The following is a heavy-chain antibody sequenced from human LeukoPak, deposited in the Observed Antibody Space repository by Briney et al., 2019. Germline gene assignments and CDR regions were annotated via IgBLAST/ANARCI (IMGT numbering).Heavy chain of an antibody. D-gene: IGHD6-13*01. V-gene: IGHV3-21*01. CDR2: ISSSSYI. CDR1: GFTFSSYS. Sequence: GGSLRLSCAASGFTFSSYSMNWVRQAPGKGLEWVSSISSSSYIYYADSVKGRFTISRDNAKNSLYLQMNSLRAEDTAVYYCVRDAAAGPIKGDYYYGMDVWGQGTTVTVSS. J-gene: IGHJ6*02. CDR3: VRDAAAGPIKGDYYYGMDV.